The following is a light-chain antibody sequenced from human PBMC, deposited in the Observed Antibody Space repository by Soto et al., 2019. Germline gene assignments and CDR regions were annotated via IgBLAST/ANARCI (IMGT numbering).Light chain of an antibody. V-gene: IGLV2-11*01. CDR3: CSYAGSYTYA. J-gene: IGLJ1*01. Sequence: QSALTQPHSVSGSPGQSVTISCTGTSSDVGGYNRVSWYQQYPGKAPKLMIYDVSKRPSGVPGRFSGSKSGTTASLTISGFQPEDEADYYCCSYAGSYTYAFGSGTKVTVL. CDR1: SSDVGGYNR. CDR2: DVS.